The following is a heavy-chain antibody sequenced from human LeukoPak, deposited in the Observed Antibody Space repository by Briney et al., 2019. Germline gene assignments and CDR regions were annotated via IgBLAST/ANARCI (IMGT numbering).Heavy chain of an antibody. V-gene: IGHV1-18*01. J-gene: IGHJ4*02. CDR1: GYSFSRYG. Sequence: RASVKVSCKASGYSFSRYGVSWVRQAPGQGLEWVGWISGSTGNTHYAQNFQGRVSMTADTSTGTAYMELRGLRSDDTALYYCARSGRGTYFYFDLWGQGTLVTVSS. CDR2: ISGSTGNT. CDR3: ARSGRGTYFYFDL. D-gene: IGHD1-26*01.